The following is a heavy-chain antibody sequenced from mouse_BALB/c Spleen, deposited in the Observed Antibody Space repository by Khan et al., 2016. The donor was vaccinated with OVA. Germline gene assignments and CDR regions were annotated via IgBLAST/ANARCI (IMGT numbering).Heavy chain of an antibody. J-gene: IGHJ3*01. Sequence: QVQLQQSGPDLVKPGASVKMSCKASGYTFSDYVVSWVKLKSGQGLEWIGEIYPGSGTTYYNENFKGKATLTADKSSNTAYLHLSSLTSEDSAVYFCAINYDGAWFAYWGQGTLVTVS. V-gene: IGHV1-81*01. CDR3: AINYDGAWFAY. CDR2: IYPGSGTT. CDR1: GYTFSDYV. D-gene: IGHD1-1*01.